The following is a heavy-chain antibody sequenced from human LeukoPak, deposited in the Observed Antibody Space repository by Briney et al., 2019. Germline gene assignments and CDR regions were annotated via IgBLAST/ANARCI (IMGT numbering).Heavy chain of an antibody. CDR3: ARRPWGDTAMFDY. CDR2: IYPGDSDT. D-gene: IGHD5-18*01. Sequence: GESLQISCKGSGYSFTSYWIGWVRPLPGKGLEWMGIIYPGDSDTRYSPSFQGQVTIPADKSISTAYLQWSSLKASDTAMYYCARRPWGDTAMFDYWGQGTLVTVSS. CDR1: GYSFTSYW. V-gene: IGHV5-51*01. J-gene: IGHJ4*02.